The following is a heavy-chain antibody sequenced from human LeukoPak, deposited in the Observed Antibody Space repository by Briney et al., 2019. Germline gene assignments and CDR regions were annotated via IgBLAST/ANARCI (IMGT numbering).Heavy chain of an antibody. V-gene: IGHV4-59*08. CDR3: ARHRRGVGAIAYYYYGMDV. D-gene: IGHD1-26*01. Sequence: SETLSLTCTVSGGSISNYYWGWIRQPPGKGLEWIGYIYYSGSTNYNPSLKSRVTISVDTSKNQFSLKLSSVTAADTAVYYCARHRRGVGAIAYYYYGMDVWGQGTTVTVSS. CDR1: GGSISNYY. J-gene: IGHJ6*02. CDR2: IYYSGST.